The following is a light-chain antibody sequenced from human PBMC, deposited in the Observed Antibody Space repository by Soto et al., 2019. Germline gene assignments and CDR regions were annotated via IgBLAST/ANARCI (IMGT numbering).Light chain of an antibody. Sequence: DIVMTQSPLSLPVTPGEPASSSCRSSQSLLYSNGYHYLDWYLQKPGQSPQLLIYLGSNRASGVPDRFSGGGSGADFTLQISRVEAEDVGVYYCIQTLQTPLTFGQGTKVEIK. J-gene: IGKJ1*01. CDR1: QSLLYSNGYHY. CDR3: IQTLQTPLT. V-gene: IGKV2-28*01. CDR2: LGS.